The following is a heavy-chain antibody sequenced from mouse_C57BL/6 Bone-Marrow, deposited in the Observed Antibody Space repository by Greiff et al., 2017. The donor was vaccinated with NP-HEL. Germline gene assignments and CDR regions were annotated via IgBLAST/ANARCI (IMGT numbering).Heavy chain of an antibody. CDR3: ARTGFDY. V-gene: IGHV14-3*01. Sequence: EVQLQQSVAELVRPGASVKLSCTASGFHIKNTYMHWVKQRPEQGLEWIGRIDPANGNTKYAPKFQGKATITADTSSNTAYLQLSSLTSEDTAIYYCARTGFDYWGQGTTLTVSS. CDR1: GFHIKNTY. CDR2: IDPANGNT. J-gene: IGHJ2*01.